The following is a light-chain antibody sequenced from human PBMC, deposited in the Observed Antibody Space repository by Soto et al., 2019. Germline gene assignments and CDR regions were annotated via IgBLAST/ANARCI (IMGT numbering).Light chain of an antibody. CDR2: GTS. CDR3: QQYAGSLYT. J-gene: IGKJ2*01. CDR1: QSVDSSY. V-gene: IGKV3-20*01. Sequence: ENVLTQSPGTLSLSPGERATLSCRASQSVDSSYLAWYQQKPGQAPRLLIYGTSSRATGIPDRFSGSGSGTDFTLNIHRLEPEDFAVYYCQQYAGSLYTFGQGTKLEIK.